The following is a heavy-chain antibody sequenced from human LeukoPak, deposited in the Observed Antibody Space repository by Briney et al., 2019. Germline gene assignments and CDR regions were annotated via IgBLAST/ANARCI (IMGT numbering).Heavy chain of an antibody. D-gene: IGHD6-13*01. Sequence: PGGSLRLSCAASGLTFDDYAMHWVRQAPGRGLEWVSLISGDGGSTYYADSVKGRFTISRDNSKNSLYLQMNSLRTEDTALYYCAKDKDWAAAGILDYWGQGTLVTVSS. CDR3: AKDKDWAAAGILDY. CDR2: ISGDGGST. J-gene: IGHJ4*02. V-gene: IGHV3-43*02. CDR1: GLTFDDYA.